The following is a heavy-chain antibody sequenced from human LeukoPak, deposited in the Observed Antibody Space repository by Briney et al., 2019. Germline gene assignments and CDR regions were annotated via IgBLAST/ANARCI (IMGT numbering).Heavy chain of an antibody. Sequence: VKVSCKASGYTFTSYGISWVRQAPGQGLEWMGRISAYNGNTNYAQKLQGRVTMTTDTSTSTAYMELRSLRSDDTAVYYCARGSTYYYDSSGYYDYWGQGTLVTVSS. V-gene: IGHV1-18*01. CDR2: ISAYNGNT. CDR3: ARGSTYYYDSSGYYDY. D-gene: IGHD3-22*01. J-gene: IGHJ4*02. CDR1: GYTFTSYG.